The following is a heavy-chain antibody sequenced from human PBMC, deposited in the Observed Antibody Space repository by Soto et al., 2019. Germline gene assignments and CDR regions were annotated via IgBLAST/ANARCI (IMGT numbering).Heavy chain of an antibody. D-gene: IGHD4-4*01. J-gene: IGHJ4*02. CDR1: EFSVRSNY. CDR3: ARGSYRAFDY. CDR2: IYSGGAT. Sequence: EVQLVESGGGLIQPGGSLRLSCAASEFSVRSNYLSWVRQAPGKGLEWVSGIYSGGATYYADSVKGRFTFSRDNSKNTLYLQMNSLRVEDTAVYYCARGSYRAFDYWGQGTLVTVSS. V-gene: IGHV3-53*01.